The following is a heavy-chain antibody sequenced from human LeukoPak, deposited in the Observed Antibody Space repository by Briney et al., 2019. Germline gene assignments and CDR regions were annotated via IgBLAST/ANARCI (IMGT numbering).Heavy chain of an antibody. V-gene: IGHV4-4*02. CDR2: IYHTGNT. D-gene: IGHD5-12*01. CDR3: VRGGGSEVCDY. CDR1: GDSMSSSNW. J-gene: IGHJ4*02. Sequence: PSGTLSLTCAVSGDSMSSSNWWSWVRPPPGKGLEWIGEIYHTGNTNYSPSLKGRVTISADKSKNQFSLNVTSVTAADTAVYYCVRGGGSEVCDYWGQGTLVTVSS.